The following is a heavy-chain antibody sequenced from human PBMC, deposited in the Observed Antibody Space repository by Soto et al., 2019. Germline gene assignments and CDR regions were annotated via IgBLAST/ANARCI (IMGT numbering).Heavy chain of an antibody. CDR1: GCPFSSYA. D-gene: IGHD6-13*01. V-gene: IGHV1-69*01. Sequence: VKGSCTASGCPFSSYAISWVRKAPGQGLEWMGGIIPIFGTANYAQKFQGRVTTTSDESRSTAYMEMRSLRSEDTAVYYGARAHISIPEAQGSLHDDYGMDVWGQGTTVTVSS. CDR3: ARAHISIPEAQGSLHDDYGMDV. J-gene: IGHJ6*02. CDR2: IIPIFGTA.